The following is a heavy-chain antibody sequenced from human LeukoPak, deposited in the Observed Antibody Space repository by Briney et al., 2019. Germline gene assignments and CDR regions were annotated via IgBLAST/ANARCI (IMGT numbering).Heavy chain of an antibody. CDR3: ARHGYGDDVGNWFDP. Sequence: KPSETLSLTCTVSGGSISTYYWTWIRQPPGKGLEWIGYIYYTGSTNYSPSLKSRVTISVDTSKNQFSLKLSSVTAADTAVYYCARHGYGDDVGNWFDPWGQGTLVSVSS. CDR2: IYYTGST. V-gene: IGHV4-59*08. D-gene: IGHD2-2*03. CDR1: GGSISTYY. J-gene: IGHJ5*02.